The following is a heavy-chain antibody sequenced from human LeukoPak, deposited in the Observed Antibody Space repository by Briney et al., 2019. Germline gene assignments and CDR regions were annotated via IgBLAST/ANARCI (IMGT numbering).Heavy chain of an antibody. V-gene: IGHV4-34*01. CDR3: ARFFSAATWGYNWFDP. CDR2: INHGGST. J-gene: IGHJ5*02. D-gene: IGHD2-15*01. Sequence: SETLSLTCAVYGGSFSAYYWSWIRQLPGKGLEWIGEINHGGSTNYNPSLKSRVNTSIDTSKNQFSLKLTSVTAADTAVYYCARFFSAATWGYNWFDPWGQGTLVTVSS. CDR1: GGSFSAYY.